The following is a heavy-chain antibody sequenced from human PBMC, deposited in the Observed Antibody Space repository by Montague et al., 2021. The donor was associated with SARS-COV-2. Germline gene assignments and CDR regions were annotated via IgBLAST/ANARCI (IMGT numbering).Heavy chain of an antibody. CDR3: ATAKWGGWYFFDY. D-gene: IGHD6-19*01. J-gene: IGHJ4*02. V-gene: IGHV4-31*03. Sequence: TLSLTCTVSGGSISSGGYYWSWIRQHPGKGLEWIGYIYYSGGTYYNPSLKSRVTISVDTSKNQFSLKLSSVTTADTAVYYCATAKWGGWYFFDYWGQGTLVTVSS. CDR2: IYYSGGT. CDR1: GGSISSGGYY.